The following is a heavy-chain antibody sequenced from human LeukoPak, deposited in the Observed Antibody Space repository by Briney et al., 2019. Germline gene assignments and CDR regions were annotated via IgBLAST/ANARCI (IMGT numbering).Heavy chain of an antibody. J-gene: IGHJ5*02. CDR3: ARGYCSGGSCYKGNNWFDP. Sequence: SETLSLTCTVSGGSISSYYWSWIRQPPGKELEWIGYIYYSGSTNYNPSLKSRVTISVDTSKNQFSLKLSSVTAADTAVYYCARGYCSGGSCYKGNNWFDPWGQGTLVTVSS. CDR1: GGSISSYY. V-gene: IGHV4-59*08. D-gene: IGHD2-15*01. CDR2: IYYSGST.